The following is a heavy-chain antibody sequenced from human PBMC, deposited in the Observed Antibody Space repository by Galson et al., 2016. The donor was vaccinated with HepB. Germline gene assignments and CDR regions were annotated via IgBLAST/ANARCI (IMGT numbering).Heavy chain of an antibody. D-gene: IGHD4-17*01. CDR2: INAGNGNT. CDR3: AKGGGYGDHVGAY. Sequence: SVKVSCKASGNTFTTYTMHWVRQAPGQRLEWMGWINAGNGNTKYSQKFQGRVTITRDTSATTAYMELTRLKSEDTAAYYCAKGGGYGDHVGAYWGQGTLVTVSS. J-gene: IGHJ4*02. CDR1: GNTFTTYT. V-gene: IGHV1-3*01.